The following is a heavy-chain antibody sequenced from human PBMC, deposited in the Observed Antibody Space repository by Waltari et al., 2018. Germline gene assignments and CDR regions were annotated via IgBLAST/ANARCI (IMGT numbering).Heavy chain of an antibody. J-gene: IGHJ4*02. V-gene: IGHV1-69*05. CDR3: ASATGYSSGWPRLIFDY. Sequence: QVQLVQSGAEVKKPGSSVKVSCKASGGTFSSYAISWVRQAPGQGLEWMGVIIPIVGTANYAQKFQGRVTITTDESTGTAYMELSSLRSEDTGVYYCASATGYSSGWPRLIFDYWGQGTLVTVSS. D-gene: IGHD6-19*01. CDR2: IIPIVGTA. CDR1: GGTFSSYA.